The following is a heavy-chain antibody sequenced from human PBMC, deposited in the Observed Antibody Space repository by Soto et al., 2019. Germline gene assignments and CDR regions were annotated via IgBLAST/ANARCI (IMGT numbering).Heavy chain of an antibody. J-gene: IGHJ6*02. CDR3: ARDRVRRDNKPYGMDV. CDR1: GDPISSGGYF. Sequence: QVQLKESGPGLVQPSQTLSLTCTVSGDPISSGGYFWTWIRQHPGKGLEWIGNTYYTGTTDYNPSLKSRVSISVDTSKNQFSLKLTSVTAADTAIYYCARDRVRRDNKPYGMDVWGQGTTVTVSS. CDR2: TYYTGTT. V-gene: IGHV4-31*03. D-gene: IGHD2-21*01.